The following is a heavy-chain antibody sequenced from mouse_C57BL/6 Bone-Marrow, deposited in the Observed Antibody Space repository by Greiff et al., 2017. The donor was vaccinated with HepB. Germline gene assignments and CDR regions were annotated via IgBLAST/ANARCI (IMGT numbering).Heavy chain of an antibody. J-gene: IGHJ2*01. Sequence: VQLQQPGAELVKPGASVKMSCKASGYTFTSYWITWVKQRPGQGLEWIGDIYPGSGSTNYNEKFKSKATLTVDTSSSTAYMQLSSLTSEDSAVYYCARSTIYYGIPFGYWGQGTTLTVSS. D-gene: IGHD2-1*01. CDR2: IYPGSGST. CDR1: GYTFTSYW. V-gene: IGHV1-55*01. CDR3: ARSTIYYGIPFGY.